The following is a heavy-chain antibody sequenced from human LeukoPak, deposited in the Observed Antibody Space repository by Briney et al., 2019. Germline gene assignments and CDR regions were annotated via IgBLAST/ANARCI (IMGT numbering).Heavy chain of an antibody. Sequence: PGRSLRLSCAASGFTFSSYGMHWVRQAPGKGLEWVAVISYDGSNKYYADSVKGRFTISRDNSKNTLYLQMNSLRAEDTAVYYCAKDGYCSSTSCYVDYYYGMDVWGQGTTVTVSS. CDR1: GFTFSSYG. CDR3: AKDGYCSSTSCYVDYYYGMDV. CDR2: ISYDGSNK. D-gene: IGHD2-2*03. J-gene: IGHJ6*02. V-gene: IGHV3-30*18.